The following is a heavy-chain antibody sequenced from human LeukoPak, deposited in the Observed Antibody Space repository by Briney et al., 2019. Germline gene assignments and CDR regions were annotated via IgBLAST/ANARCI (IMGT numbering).Heavy chain of an antibody. CDR3: AGGVGDEFWSGARFDL. CDR1: GGSISSYY. V-gene: IGHV4-59*01. Sequence: SETLSLTCTVSGGSISSYYWSWIRKPPGKGLEWIGYIYYSGSTNYNPSLKSRVTISVDTSKNQFSLTLSSVTAADTAVYFCAGGVGDEFWSGARFDLGGQGHLVPVS. CDR2: IYYSGST. D-gene: IGHD3-3*01. J-gene: IGHJ5*02.